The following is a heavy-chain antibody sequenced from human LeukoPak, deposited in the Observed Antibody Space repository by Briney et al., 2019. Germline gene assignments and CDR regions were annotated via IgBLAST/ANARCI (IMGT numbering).Heavy chain of an antibody. J-gene: IGHJ4*02. Sequence: SQTLALTCAVPGGSISSGGYSWSWIRPPPRTGLEWIGYIYHSGSTYYNPSLKSRVTISVDRSKDQFSLKLSSVTAADTAVYYCASSGYDHDYWGQGTLVTVSS. CDR1: GGSISSGGYS. V-gene: IGHV4-30-2*01. CDR3: ASSGYDHDY. D-gene: IGHD5-12*01. CDR2: IYHSGST.